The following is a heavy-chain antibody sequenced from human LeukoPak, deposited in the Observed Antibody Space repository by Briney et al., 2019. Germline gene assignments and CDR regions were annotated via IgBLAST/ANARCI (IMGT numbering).Heavy chain of an antibody. CDR2: IYHTGST. Sequence: SETLSLTCTVSGGSISSSSYYWGWIRQPPGKGLEWIGSIYHTGSTYYNPSLKSRVTISVDTSKNQFSLKVNSVTAADTAVYYCARGATPNPAYWGQGTLVTVSS. J-gene: IGHJ4*02. V-gene: IGHV4-39*07. D-gene: IGHD5-24*01. CDR3: ARGATPNPAY. CDR1: GGSISSSSYY.